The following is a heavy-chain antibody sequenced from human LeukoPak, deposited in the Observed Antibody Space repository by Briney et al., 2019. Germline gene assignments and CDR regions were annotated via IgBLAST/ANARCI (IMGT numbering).Heavy chain of an antibody. V-gene: IGHV4-34*01. CDR2: ITHSGST. J-gene: IGHJ4*02. CDR3: ARDLMT. CDR1: GGSFSGKY. Sequence: PPETLSLTCAVYGGSFSGKYWTWIRQPPGKGLEWIGEITHSGSTYYNPSLKSRVTISVDTSKNQFSLKLNSVTAADTAVYYCARDLMTWGQGTLVTVSS.